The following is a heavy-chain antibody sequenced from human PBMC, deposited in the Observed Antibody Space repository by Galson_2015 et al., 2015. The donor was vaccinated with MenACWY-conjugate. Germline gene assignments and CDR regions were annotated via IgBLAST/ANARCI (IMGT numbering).Heavy chain of an antibody. CDR3: ARERYNWNYERPRAGGMDV. D-gene: IGHD1-7*01. V-gene: IGHV1-46*01. CDR1: GYTFTSYY. J-gene: IGHJ6*02. CDR2: INPSGGST. Sequence: SVKVSCKASGYTFTSYYMHWVRQAPGQGLEWMGIINPSGGSTSYAQKFQGRVTMTRDTSTSTVYMELSSLRSEDTAVYYCARERYNWNYERPRAGGMDVWGQGTTVTVSS.